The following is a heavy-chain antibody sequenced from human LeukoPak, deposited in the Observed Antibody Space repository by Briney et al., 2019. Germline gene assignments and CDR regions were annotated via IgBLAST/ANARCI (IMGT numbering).Heavy chain of an antibody. CDR3: ARDAVSTTTAGGIDY. Sequence: ASVKVSCKASGYTFTNYGISWVRQAPGQGLEWMGWISAYSGYTHYAQKIQGRVTVTTEASTSTAYMELRSLTSYDTAVYYCARDAVSTTTAGGIDYWGQGTLVTVFS. J-gene: IGHJ4*02. CDR1: GYTFTNYG. V-gene: IGHV1-18*01. CDR2: ISAYSGYT. D-gene: IGHD5/OR15-5a*01.